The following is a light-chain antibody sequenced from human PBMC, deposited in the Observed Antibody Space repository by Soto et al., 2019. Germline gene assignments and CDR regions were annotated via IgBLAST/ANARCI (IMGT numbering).Light chain of an antibody. J-gene: IGKJ4*01. CDR2: GAS. CDR1: QSVRSNY. CDR3: QQYGSSPRA. V-gene: IGKV3-20*01. Sequence: EIVLTQSPGTLSLSPGERATLSCRASQSVRSNYLAWYQQKPGRAPRLLIYGASSRATGIPDRFSGSGSGTDFTLTISRLEPEDFAVYYCQQYGSSPRAFGEGTKVEI.